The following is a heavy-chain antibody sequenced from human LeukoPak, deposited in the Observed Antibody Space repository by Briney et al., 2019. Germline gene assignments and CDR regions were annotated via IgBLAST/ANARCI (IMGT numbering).Heavy chain of an antibody. V-gene: IGHV3-23*01. CDR3: ANDYGDYVVGFDI. D-gene: IGHD4-17*01. J-gene: IGHJ3*02. CDR2: ISGSGGST. CDR1: GFTFSSYA. Sequence: GGSLRLSCAASGFTFSSYAMSWVRQAPGKGLEWVSAISGSGGSTYYADSVKGRFTISRDNSKNTLYLQMNSLRAEDTAVYYCANDYGDYVVGFDIWSQGTMVTVSS.